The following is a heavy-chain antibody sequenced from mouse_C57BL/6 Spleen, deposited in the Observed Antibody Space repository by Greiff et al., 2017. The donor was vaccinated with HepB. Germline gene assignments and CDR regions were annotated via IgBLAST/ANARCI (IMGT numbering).Heavy chain of an antibody. J-gene: IGHJ1*03. Sequence: EVQLQQSGPELVKPGASVKIPCKASGYTFTDYNMDWVKQSHGKSLEWIGDINPNNGGTIYNQKFKGKATFTVDKSSSTAYMERRSLTSEDTAVYYCARREGGADWYFDVWGTGTTVTVSS. V-gene: IGHV1-18*01. CDR3: ARREGGADWYFDV. CDR1: GYTFTDYN. CDR2: INPNNGGT.